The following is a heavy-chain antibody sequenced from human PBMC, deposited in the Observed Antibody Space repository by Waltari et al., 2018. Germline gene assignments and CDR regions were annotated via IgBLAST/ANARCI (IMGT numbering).Heavy chain of an antibody. Sequence: QVQLVQSGAEVMKPGSSVKVSCQASGGTSSSYAISWVRQAPGQGLEWMAGIIPIFGTANYAQKFQGRVTITADESTSTAYMELSSLRSEDTAVYYWARYPYGSGSYLGYWGQGTLVTVSS. J-gene: IGHJ4*02. CDR2: IIPIFGTA. D-gene: IGHD3-10*01. CDR1: GGTSSSYA. CDR3: ARYPYGSGSYLGY. V-gene: IGHV1-69*01.